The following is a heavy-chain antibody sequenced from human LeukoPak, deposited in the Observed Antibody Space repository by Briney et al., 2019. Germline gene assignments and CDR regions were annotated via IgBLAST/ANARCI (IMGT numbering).Heavy chain of an antibody. D-gene: IGHD2-2*01. V-gene: IGHV3-23*01. CDR2: ISGSGGST. J-gene: IGHJ6*04. Sequence: PGGSLRLSCAASGFTFSSYAMSWVRQAPGKGLEWVSAISGSGGSTYYADSVKGRFTISRDNSKNTLYLQMNSPRAEDTAVYYCAKGSCSSTSCYAPNYYYGMDVWGKGTTVTVSS. CDR3: AKGSCSSTSCYAPNYYYGMDV. CDR1: GFTFSSYA.